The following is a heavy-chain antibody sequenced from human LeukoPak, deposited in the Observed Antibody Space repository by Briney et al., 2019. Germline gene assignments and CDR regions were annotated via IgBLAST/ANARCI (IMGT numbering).Heavy chain of an antibody. CDR2: IWYDGSNK. J-gene: IGHJ6*02. V-gene: IGHV3-33*01. CDR1: GFTFSSYG. Sequence: GGSLSLSCAASGFTFSSYGMHWVRQAPGKGLEWVALIWYDGSNKYYTDSVKGRLTISRDNSKNTLYLQMNSLRAEDTAVYYCARAVTKYHGMDVWGQGTTVTVSS. D-gene: IGHD4-11*01. CDR3: ARAVTKYHGMDV.